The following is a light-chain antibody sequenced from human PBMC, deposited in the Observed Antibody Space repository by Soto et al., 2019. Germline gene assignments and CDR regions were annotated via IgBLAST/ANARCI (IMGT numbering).Light chain of an antibody. V-gene: IGKV3-11*01. CDR2: EAS. CDR3: QQRHTWPTT. Sequence: EIVLTQSPATLSLSPGERATLSCRASQSVSSYLAWYQQKPGQAPRLLIYEASKRATGIPARFSGSGSGTDFTLTISSLESEDFGIYYCQQRHTWPTTFGGGAKVEI. CDR1: QSVSSY. J-gene: IGKJ4*01.